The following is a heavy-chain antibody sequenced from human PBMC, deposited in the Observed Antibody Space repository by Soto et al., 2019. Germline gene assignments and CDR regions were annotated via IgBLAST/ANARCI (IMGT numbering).Heavy chain of an antibody. Sequence: PGGSLRLSCAASGFTFSSYAMNWVRQAPGKGLEWVSYISGSSTTIWYADSVKGRFNISRDNGKNSLYLQMNSLRVEDTAVYYCARDALVLITASTPPAWGQGTLVTVSS. D-gene: IGHD2-21*01. J-gene: IGHJ4*02. V-gene: IGHV3-48*01. CDR2: ISGSSTTI. CDR3: ARDALVLITASTPPA. CDR1: GFTFSSYA.